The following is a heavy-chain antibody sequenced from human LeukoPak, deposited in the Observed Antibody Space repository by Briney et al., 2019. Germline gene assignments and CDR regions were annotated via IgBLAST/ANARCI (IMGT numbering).Heavy chain of an antibody. J-gene: IGHJ3*02. D-gene: IGHD1-26*01. CDR2: IYTRGST. V-gene: IGHV4-61*02. Sequence: SETLSLTCAVSGGSISSGSYYWSWIRQPAGKGLEWIGRIYTRGSTNYNPSLKSRVTISVDTSKNQFSLKLSSVTAADTAVYYCARDRMGAPDIWGQGTMVTVSS. CDR1: GGSISSGSYY. CDR3: ARDRMGAPDI.